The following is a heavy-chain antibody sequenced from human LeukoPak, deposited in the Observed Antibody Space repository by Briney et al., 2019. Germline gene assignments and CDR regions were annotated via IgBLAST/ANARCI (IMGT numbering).Heavy chain of an antibody. V-gene: IGHV3-7*01. CDR1: GFTFSSYW. CDR3: AGGLLRWEWELLSHFDY. CDR2: IKQDGSEK. D-gene: IGHD1-26*01. Sequence: PGGSLRLSCAASGFTFSSYWMSWVRQAPGKGLGWVANIKQDGSEKYYVDSVKGRFTISRDNAKNTLYLQMNSLRAEETAVYYGAGGLLRWEWELLSHFDYWGQGTLVTVSS. J-gene: IGHJ4*02.